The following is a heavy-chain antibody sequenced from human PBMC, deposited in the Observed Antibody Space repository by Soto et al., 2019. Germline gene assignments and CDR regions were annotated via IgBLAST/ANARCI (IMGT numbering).Heavy chain of an antibody. D-gene: IGHD3-3*01. CDR3: ARGGYDFWSGYSAYYYYYYMDV. J-gene: IGHJ6*03. CDR2: IYSGGST. V-gene: IGHV3-66*01. CDR1: GFTVSSNY. Sequence: EVQLVESGGGLVQPGGSLRLSCAASGFTVSSNYMSWVRQAPGKGLEWVSVIYSGGSTYYADSVKGRFTISRDNSKNTLYLQMNSLRAEDTAVYYCARGGYDFWSGYSAYYYYYYMDVWGKGTTVTVSS.